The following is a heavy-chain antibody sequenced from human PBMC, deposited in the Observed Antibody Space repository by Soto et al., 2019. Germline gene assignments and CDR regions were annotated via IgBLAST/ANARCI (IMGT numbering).Heavy chain of an antibody. CDR1: GYTFTSYG. V-gene: IGHV1-18*01. CDR3: ARAPPRPYSSSWIDLDY. Sequence: QVQLVQSGAEVKKPGASVKVSCKASGYTFTSYGISWVRQAPGQGREWMGWISAYNGNTNYAQKLQGRVTMTTDTSTSTAYMELRSLRFDDTAVYYCARAPPRPYSSSWIDLDYWGQGTLVTVSS. D-gene: IGHD6-13*01. J-gene: IGHJ4*02. CDR2: ISAYNGNT.